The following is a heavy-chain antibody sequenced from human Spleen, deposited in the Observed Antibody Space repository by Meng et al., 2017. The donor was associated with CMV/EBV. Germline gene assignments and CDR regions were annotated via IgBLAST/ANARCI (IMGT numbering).Heavy chain of an antibody. J-gene: IGHJ6*02. V-gene: IGHV1-69*05. CDR1: GGAFSSYA. Sequence: SVKVSCKASGGAFSSYAISWVRQAPGQGLEWMGGIIPIFDTANYAQKFQGRVTITTDESTITAYMELSRLRSDDTALYYCSRVGGYCTATSCLGTMDVWGQGTTVTVSS. CDR3: SRVGGYCTATSCLGTMDV. D-gene: IGHD2-2*01. CDR2: IIPIFDTA.